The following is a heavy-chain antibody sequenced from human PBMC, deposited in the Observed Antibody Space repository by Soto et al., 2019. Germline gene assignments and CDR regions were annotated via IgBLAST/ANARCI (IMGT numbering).Heavy chain of an antibody. CDR2: IYHSGST. Sequence: SETLSLTCGFSCDSISTVNWWSWVRQSPGKGLEWIGEIYHSGSTSYNPSLKSRVTMSVDKSKNQFSLQLTSVTAADTAVYYCATFSGFFTISPFDAWGQGILVTVSS. J-gene: IGHJ5*02. V-gene: IGHV4-4*02. D-gene: IGHD2-8*01. CDR3: ATFSGFFTISPFDA. CDR1: CDSISTVNW.